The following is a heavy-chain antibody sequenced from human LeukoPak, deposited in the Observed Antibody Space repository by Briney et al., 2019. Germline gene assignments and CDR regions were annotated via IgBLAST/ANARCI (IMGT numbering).Heavy chain of an antibody. J-gene: IGHJ3*02. Sequence: ASVKVSCKASGYTFTGYYMHWVRQAPGQGLEWMGIINPSGGSTSYAQKFQGRITMTRDTSTSTVYMELSSLRSEDTAVYYCARRPNIVVVPTAIRGAFDIWGQGTMVTVSS. CDR3: ARRPNIVVVPTAIRGAFDI. CDR1: GYTFTGYY. D-gene: IGHD2-2*02. CDR2: INPSGGST. V-gene: IGHV1-46*01.